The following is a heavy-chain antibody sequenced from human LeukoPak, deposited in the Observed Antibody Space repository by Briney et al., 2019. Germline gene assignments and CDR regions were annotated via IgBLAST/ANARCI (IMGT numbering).Heavy chain of an antibody. CDR1: GLTFSSYW. J-gene: IGHJ4*02. CDR2: INSDGSST. D-gene: IGHD6-6*01. V-gene: IGHV3-74*01. Sequence: PGGSLRLSCAASGLTFSSYWMHWVRQAPGKGLVWVSSINSDGSSTRYADSVKGRFTISRDNAKNTLYLQMNSLRAEDTAAYYCARLPTGSSLHYWGQGTLVTVSS. CDR3: ARLPTGSSLHY.